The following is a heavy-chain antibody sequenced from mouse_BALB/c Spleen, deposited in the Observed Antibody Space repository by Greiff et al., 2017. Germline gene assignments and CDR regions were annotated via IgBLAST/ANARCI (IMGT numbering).Heavy chain of an antibody. CDR1: GFTFTDYY. J-gene: IGHJ4*01. Sequence: EVKVEESGGGLVQPGGSLRLSCATSGFTFTDYYMSWVRQPPGKALEWLGFIRNKANGYTTEYSASVKGRFTISRDNSQSILYLQMNTLRAEDSATYYCARAYYGNYNYAMDYWGQGTSVTVSS. D-gene: IGHD2-10*01. CDR2: IRNKANGYTT. CDR3: ARAYYGNYNYAMDY. V-gene: IGHV7-3*02.